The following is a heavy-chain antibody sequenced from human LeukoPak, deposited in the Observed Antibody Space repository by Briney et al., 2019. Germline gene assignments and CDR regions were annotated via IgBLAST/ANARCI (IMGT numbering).Heavy chain of an antibody. Sequence: GASVKVSCKASGYTFTGYYIHWVRQAPGQGLEWMGWINPNINGTNYAQKFQGRVTMTRDTSISTAYMELSSLRSEDMAVYYCARGSAYSSSWYNWFDPWGQGTLVTVSS. V-gene: IGHV1-2*02. CDR2: INPNINGT. CDR3: ARGSAYSSSWYNWFDP. D-gene: IGHD6-13*01. CDR1: GYTFTGYY. J-gene: IGHJ5*02.